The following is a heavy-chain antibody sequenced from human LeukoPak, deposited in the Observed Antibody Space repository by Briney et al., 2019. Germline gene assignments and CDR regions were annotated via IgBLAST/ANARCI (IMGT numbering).Heavy chain of an antibody. CDR2: MNPNSGNT. D-gene: IGHD2-21*02. Sequence: ASVKDSCKASAYTFTSYDINWVRQATGQGLEWMGWMNPNSGNTGYAQKFQGRVTMTRNTSISTAYMELSSLRSEDTAVYYCARRVVTAIGVYYYYGMDVWGQGTTVTVSS. CDR1: AYTFTSYD. V-gene: IGHV1-8*01. J-gene: IGHJ6*02. CDR3: ARRVVTAIGVYYYYGMDV.